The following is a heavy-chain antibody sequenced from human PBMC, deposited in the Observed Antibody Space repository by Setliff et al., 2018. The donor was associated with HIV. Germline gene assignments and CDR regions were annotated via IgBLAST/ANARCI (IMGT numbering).Heavy chain of an antibody. CDR2: ISASATYI. D-gene: IGHD2-21*02. Sequence: SLRLSCAASGFTFSNYSMNWVRQTPGKGLEWVSSISASATYIYYADSVKGRFTISRDNAENSLYLQMNSLRAEDTAVYYCAREVTSFEAFDLWGQGTMVTVSS. CDR3: AREVTSFEAFDL. V-gene: IGHV3-21*04. J-gene: IGHJ3*01. CDR1: GFTFSNYS.